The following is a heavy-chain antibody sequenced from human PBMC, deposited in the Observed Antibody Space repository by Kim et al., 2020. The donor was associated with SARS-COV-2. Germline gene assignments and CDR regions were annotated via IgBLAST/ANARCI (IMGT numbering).Heavy chain of an antibody. CDR3: ARDGGRNYGGNSGGKN. J-gene: IGHJ4*02. CDR2: IIPILGIA. Sequence: SVKVSCKASGGTFSSYAISWVRQAPGQGLEWMGRIIPILGIANYAQKFQGRVTITADKSTSTAYMELSSLRSEDTAVYYCARDGGRNYGGNSGGKNWGQGTLVTVSS. V-gene: IGHV1-69*04. CDR1: GGTFSSYA. D-gene: IGHD4-17*01.